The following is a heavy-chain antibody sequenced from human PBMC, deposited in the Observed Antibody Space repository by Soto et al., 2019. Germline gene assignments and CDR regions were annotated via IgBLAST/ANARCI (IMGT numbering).Heavy chain of an antibody. J-gene: IGHJ4*02. CDR1: GYTFTSYH. CDR2: ISPSGDRT. CDR3: ARDGGNYGDDDH. Sequence: QVQLVQSGAEVKKPGASVKVSCKASGYTFTSYHIDWVRQAPGQGLEWMGKISPSGDRTWYAQKYRGRVTMTRDTSTSTDYMELSSLRFEDTAVYYCARDGGNYGDDDHWGQGTLVTVSS. D-gene: IGHD4-17*01. V-gene: IGHV1-46*01.